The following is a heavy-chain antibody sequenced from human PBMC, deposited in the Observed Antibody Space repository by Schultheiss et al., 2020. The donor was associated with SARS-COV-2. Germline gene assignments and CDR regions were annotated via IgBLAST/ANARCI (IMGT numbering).Heavy chain of an antibody. CDR2: ISNDGSNK. D-gene: IGHD6-19*01. V-gene: IGHV3-30*04. Sequence: GGSLRLSCAASGLTFNRHAMHWVRQAPGKGLEWVAVISNDGSNKDYADSVKGRFTISRDNSKNTLYLQMNSLRAEDTAVYYCATATYTSGWFDYWGRGTLVTVSS. CDR3: ATATYTSGWFDY. J-gene: IGHJ4*02. CDR1: GLTFNRHA.